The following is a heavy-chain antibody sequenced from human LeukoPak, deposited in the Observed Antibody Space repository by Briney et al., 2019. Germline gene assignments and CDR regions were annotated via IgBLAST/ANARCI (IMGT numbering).Heavy chain of an antibody. Sequence: PGGSLRLSCAASGFTFSSYGIHWVRQAPGKGLEWVSSISSDSSYIYYADAVHGRFTVSRDNAKYSLYLQMNSLRAEDTAVYYCVRGSYGAYDYWGQGSLVTVSS. V-gene: IGHV3-21*01. CDR1: GFTFSSYG. CDR3: VRGSYGAYDY. CDR2: ISSDSSYI. D-gene: IGHD4-17*01. J-gene: IGHJ4*02.